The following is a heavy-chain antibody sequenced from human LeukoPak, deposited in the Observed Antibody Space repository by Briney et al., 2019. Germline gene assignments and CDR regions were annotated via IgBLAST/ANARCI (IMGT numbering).Heavy chain of an antibody. Sequence: SVKVSCKASGGTFSSYAISWVRQAPGQGLEWMGGIIPIFGTANYAQKFQGRVTITADESTSTAYMELSSLRSEDTAVYYCARDKGIAAAGTGDYWGQGTLVTVSS. V-gene: IGHV1-69*01. J-gene: IGHJ4*02. CDR3: ARDKGIAAAGTGDY. CDR1: GGTFSSYA. D-gene: IGHD6-13*01. CDR2: IIPIFGTA.